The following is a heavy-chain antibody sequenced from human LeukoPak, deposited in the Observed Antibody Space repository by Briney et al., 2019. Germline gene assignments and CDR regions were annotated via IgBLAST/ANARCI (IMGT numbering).Heavy chain of an antibody. CDR3: ARGGGVAAAGHNGFDP. D-gene: IGHD6-13*01. J-gene: IGHJ5*02. V-gene: IGHV1-2*02. Sequence: ASVKVSCKASGYTFTGYYMHWVRQAPGQGLEWMGWINPNSGGTNHAQKFQGTVSLTRDTSSSTAYMELSRLRSDDTAVYNSARGGGVAAAGHNGFDPWGQGTLVTVSS. CDR2: INPNSGGT. CDR1: GYTFTGYY.